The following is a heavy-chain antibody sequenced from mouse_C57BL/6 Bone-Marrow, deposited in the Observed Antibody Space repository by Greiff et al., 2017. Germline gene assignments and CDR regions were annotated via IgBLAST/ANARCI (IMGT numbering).Heavy chain of an antibody. V-gene: IGHV7-3*01. Sequence: EVQGVESGGGLVQPGGSLSLSCAASGFTFTDYYMSWVRQPPGKALEWLGFIRNKANGYTTEYSASVKGRFTISRDNSQSILYLQMNALRAEDSATYYCARYKSSYAWFAYWGQGTLVTVSA. CDR2: IRNKANGYTT. CDR3: ARYKSSYAWFAY. J-gene: IGHJ3*01. D-gene: IGHD1-1*01. CDR1: GFTFTDYY.